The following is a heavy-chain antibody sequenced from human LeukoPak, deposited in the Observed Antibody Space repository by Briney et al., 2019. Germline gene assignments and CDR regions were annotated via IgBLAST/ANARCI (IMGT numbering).Heavy chain of an antibody. D-gene: IGHD6-13*01. CDR2: INHSGST. CDR1: GGSFSGYY. J-gene: IGHJ5*02. V-gene: IGHV4-34*01. CDR3: ARAPIAAAGREEWFDP. Sequence: SETLSLTCAVYGGSFSGYYWSWIRQPPGKGLEWIGEINHSGSTNYNPSLKSRVTISVDTSKNQFSLKLSSVTAADTAVYYCARAPIAAAGREEWFDPWGQGALVTVSS.